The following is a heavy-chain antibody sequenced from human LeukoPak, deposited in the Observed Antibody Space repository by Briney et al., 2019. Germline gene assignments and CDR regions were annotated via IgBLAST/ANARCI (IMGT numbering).Heavy chain of an antibody. D-gene: IGHD2-8*01. Sequence: SETLSLTCAVYGGSFSGYYWSWIRQPPGKGLEWIGEINHSGSTNYNPSLKSRVTISVDTSKNQFSLKLSSVTAADTAVYYCASAMGPGAFDIWGQGTMVTVSS. CDR3: ASAMGPGAFDI. J-gene: IGHJ3*02. V-gene: IGHV4-34*01. CDR2: INHSGST. CDR1: GGSFSGYY.